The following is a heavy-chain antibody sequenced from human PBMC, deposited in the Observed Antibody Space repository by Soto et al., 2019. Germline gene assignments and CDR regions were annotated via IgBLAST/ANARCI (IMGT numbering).Heavy chain of an antibody. D-gene: IGHD2-15*01. CDR1: GFIFSSYA. CDR3: AKVRSAVVVAAANY. Sequence: GWSLRLSGAASGFIFSSYARSWVRQAPGKGLEWVSAMMASGHCTYYADCEKGRFTISRRNSDNMLYQQTTSPRTEGGYLYYCAKVRSAVVVAAANYWGHGTLVTVSS. CDR2: MMASGHCT. J-gene: IGHJ4*01. V-gene: IGHV3-23*01.